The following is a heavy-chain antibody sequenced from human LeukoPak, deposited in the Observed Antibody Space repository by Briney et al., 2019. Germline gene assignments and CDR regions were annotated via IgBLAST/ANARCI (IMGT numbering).Heavy chain of an antibody. V-gene: IGHV3-23*05. Sequence: GGSLRLSCAASGFTFSGHAMNWVRQAPGKGLEWVSALYIGGNTYYADSVRGRFTISRDNSKNTLYLQMNSLRAEDTAIYYCMTAAGYNFGQYWGQGTLVTVSS. CDR1: GFTFSGHA. J-gene: IGHJ4*02. D-gene: IGHD5-18*01. CDR2: LYIGGNT. CDR3: MTAAGYNFGQY.